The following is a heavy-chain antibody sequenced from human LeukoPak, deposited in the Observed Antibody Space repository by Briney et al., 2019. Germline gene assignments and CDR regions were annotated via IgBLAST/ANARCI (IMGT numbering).Heavy chain of an antibody. J-gene: IGHJ5*02. CDR1: GFTFSTYA. Sequence: PGGSLRLSCAASGFTFSTYAMSWVRQAPGKGLEWVAVISYGGSNKYYADSVKGRFTISRDNSKNTLYLQMNSLRAEDTAVYYCAKGSAAATYYDILTGRPNWFDPWGQGTLVTVSS. D-gene: IGHD3-9*01. V-gene: IGHV3-30*18. CDR3: AKGSAAATYYDILTGRPNWFDP. CDR2: ISYGGSNK.